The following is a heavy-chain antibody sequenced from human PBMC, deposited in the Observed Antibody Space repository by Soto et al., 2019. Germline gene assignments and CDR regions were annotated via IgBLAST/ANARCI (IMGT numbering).Heavy chain of an antibody. CDR1: GGSISNYY. D-gene: IGHD5-18*01. CDR2: IYYSGST. Sequence: QVQLQESGPGLVKPSETLSLTCIVSGGSISNYYWSWIRQPPGKGLEWIGYIYYSGSTNYNPSLPRRVTISVETAKNQFSLQLSSVTAADTAVDSWARHRYSYGVYYFDYWGQGTLVTVSS. J-gene: IGHJ4*02. V-gene: IGHV4-59*08. CDR3: ARHRYSYGVYYFDY.